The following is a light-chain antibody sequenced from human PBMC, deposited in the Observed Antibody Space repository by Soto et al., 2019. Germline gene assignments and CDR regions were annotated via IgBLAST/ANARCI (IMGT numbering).Light chain of an antibody. J-gene: IGKJ2*01. V-gene: IGKV1-5*01. Sequence: DIQMTQSPSTLSASVGDRVTITCRASQSISSWLAWYQQKPGKAPKLLIYDASSLESGVPSRFSGSGSGTEFTLTISSLQHDDFATYYCQQYNSYSVYTFGQGTKVDIK. CDR1: QSISSW. CDR2: DAS. CDR3: QQYNSYSVYT.